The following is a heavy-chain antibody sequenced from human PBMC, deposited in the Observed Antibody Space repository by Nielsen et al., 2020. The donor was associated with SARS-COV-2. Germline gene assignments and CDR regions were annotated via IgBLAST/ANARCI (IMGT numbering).Heavy chain of an antibody. D-gene: IGHD6-19*01. CDR1: GGSISSYY. J-gene: IGHJ5*02. CDR3: ARDRGIAVAGTRWFDP. V-gene: IGHV4-59*01. CDR2: IYYSGST. Sequence: SETLSLTCTVSGGSISSYYWSWIRQPPGKGLEWIGYIYYSGSTNYNPSLKSRVTISVDTSKNQFSLKLSSVTAADTAAYYCARDRGIAVAGTRWFDPWGQGTLVTVSS.